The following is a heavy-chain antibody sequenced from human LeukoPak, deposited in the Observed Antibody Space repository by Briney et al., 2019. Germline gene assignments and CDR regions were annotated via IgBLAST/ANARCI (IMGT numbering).Heavy chain of an antibody. V-gene: IGHV3-11*01. J-gene: IGHJ5*02. CDR3: ARAITMVRGVISWFDP. CDR2: ISSSGGTI. D-gene: IGHD3-10*01. Sequence: GGSLRLSCAASGFTFSDYYMSWIHQAPGKGLEWVSYISSSGGTIYYADSVKGRFTISRDNAKNSLYLQMNSLRAEDTAVYYCARAITMVRGVISWFDPWGQGTLVTVSS. CDR1: GFTFSDYY.